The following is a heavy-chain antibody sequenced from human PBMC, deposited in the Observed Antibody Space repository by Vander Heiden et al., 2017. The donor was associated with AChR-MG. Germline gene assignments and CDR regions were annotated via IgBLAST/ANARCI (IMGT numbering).Heavy chain of an antibody. Sequence: QVQLVESGGGVVQPGRSLRLSCAASAFTFSSSGLHWVRQAPGKGLEWVAVISYDGSNKYYADSVKGRFTISRDNSKNTLYLQMNSLRAEDTAVYYCAKDTLDCIAVESEFDYWVQGTLVAVSS. CDR2: ISYDGSNK. V-gene: IGHV3-30*18. D-gene: IGHD6-19*01. CDR1: AFTFSSSG. CDR3: AKDTLDCIAVESEFDY. J-gene: IGHJ4*02.